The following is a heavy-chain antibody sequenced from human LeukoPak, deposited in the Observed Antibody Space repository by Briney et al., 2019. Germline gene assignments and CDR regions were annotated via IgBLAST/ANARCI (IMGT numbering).Heavy chain of an antibody. CDR3: ARGWVVAATFFDY. Sequence: SETLSLTCAVYGGSFSGYYWSWIRQPPGKGLEWIGEINHSGSTNYNPSLKSRVTISVDTSKNQFSLKLSSVTAADTAVYYCARGWVVAATFFDYWGQGTLVTVSS. D-gene: IGHD2-15*01. J-gene: IGHJ4*02. CDR1: GGSFSGYY. CDR2: INHSGST. V-gene: IGHV4-34*01.